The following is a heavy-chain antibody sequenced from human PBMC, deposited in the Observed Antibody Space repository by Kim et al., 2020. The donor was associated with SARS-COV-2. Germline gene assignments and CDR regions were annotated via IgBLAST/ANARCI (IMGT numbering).Heavy chain of an antibody. V-gene: IGHV1-46*01. D-gene: IGHD1-26*01. CDR3: ARCGATTWELFIDY. Sequence: AQRFPGRVPMTRDTSTSTVYMELSSLRSEDTAVYYCARCGATTWELFIDYWGQGTLVTVSS. J-gene: IGHJ4*02.